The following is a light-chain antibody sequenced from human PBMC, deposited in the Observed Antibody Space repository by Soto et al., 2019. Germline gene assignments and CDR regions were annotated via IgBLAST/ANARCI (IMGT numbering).Light chain of an antibody. J-gene: IGKJ2*01. CDR3: QQCNNLPPHT. CDR1: QSVNNN. Sequence: EIIVTQSPASLSVSPGKSATISCRASQSVNNNLACYQQKPGQAPRLLIYGASTRATGIPGRFRGSGSGTEFTLTICSLQSEDFAVYLCQQCNNLPPHTFGQGTKLEIK. CDR2: GAS. V-gene: IGKV3-15*01.